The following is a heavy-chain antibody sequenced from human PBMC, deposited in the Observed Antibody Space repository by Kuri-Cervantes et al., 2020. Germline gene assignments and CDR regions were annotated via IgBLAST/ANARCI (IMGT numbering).Heavy chain of an antibody. CDR2: IDWDDDK. D-gene: IGHD6-13*01. Sequence: SGPTLVKPTQTLTLTCTLSGFSLSTRGMRVSWIRQPPGKALEWLALIDWDDDKYYSTSLKTRLTISKDTSKNQVVLTMTNMDPVDTATYYCAHRSVAAAGTRLFDPWGQGTLVTVSS. V-gene: IGHV2-70*12. J-gene: IGHJ5*02. CDR3: AHRSVAAAGTRLFDP. CDR1: GFSLSTRGMR.